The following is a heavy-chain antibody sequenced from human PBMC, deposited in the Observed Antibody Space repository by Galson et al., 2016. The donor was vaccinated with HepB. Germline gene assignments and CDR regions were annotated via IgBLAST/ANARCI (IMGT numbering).Heavy chain of an antibody. CDR3: ARLGYCANGVCDYFDY. CDR1: GYRFTGQW. D-gene: IGHD2-8*01. CDR2: IYPGDSDT. J-gene: IGHJ4*02. Sequence: QSGAEVKKPGESLKISCKASGYRFTGQWIGWVRQTPEKGLEWMGIIYPGDSDTRYSPSFQGQVTISADKSITTAYLQWSSLKASDTAMYYCARLGYCANGVCDYFDYWGQGTLVTVSS. V-gene: IGHV5-51*01.